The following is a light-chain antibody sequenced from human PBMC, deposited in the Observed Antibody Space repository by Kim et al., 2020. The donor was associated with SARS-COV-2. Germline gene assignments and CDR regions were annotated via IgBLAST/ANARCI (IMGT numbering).Light chain of an antibody. CDR3: QTWDINTGV. Sequence: VSPGQTATITCSGDNLGNGYISWYQQRAGQSPVLVISQDDRRPSGIPERFSGSNSGNTATLTISGTQAVDEADYYCQTWDINTGVFGGGTQLTVL. CDR2: QDD. V-gene: IGLV3-1*01. CDR1: NLGNGY. J-gene: IGLJ2*01.